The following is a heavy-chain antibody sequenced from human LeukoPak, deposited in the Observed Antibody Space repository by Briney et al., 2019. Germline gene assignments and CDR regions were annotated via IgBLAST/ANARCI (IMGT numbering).Heavy chain of an antibody. V-gene: IGHV4-59*08. CDR3: AGSYSSTWSPFDY. J-gene: IGHJ4*02. Sequence: SETLSLTCTVSGGSASDYYWSWIRQSPGRGLEWIAYIHDRGDTNYNPSLESRVSISVDTSKNQFSLKLTSVTAADTAVYFCAGSYSSTWSPFDYWGRGTRVTVSS. CDR1: GGSASDYY. D-gene: IGHD6-13*01. CDR2: IHDRGDT.